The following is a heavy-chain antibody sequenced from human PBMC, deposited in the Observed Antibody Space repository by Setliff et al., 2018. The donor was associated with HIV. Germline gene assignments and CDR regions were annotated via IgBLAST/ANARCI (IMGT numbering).Heavy chain of an antibody. D-gene: IGHD5-12*01. V-gene: IGHV4-61*02. CDR1: GVSISSSTYY. J-gene: IGHJ4*02. CDR2: IYTSGST. CDR3: ATGQMATRY. Sequence: PSETLSLTCTVSGVSISSSTYYWSWIRQPAGKGLEWIGRIYTSGSTNYNPSLKSRVTISVDTSKNQFSLKLSSVTAADTAVYYCATGQMATRYWGQGTLVTVSS.